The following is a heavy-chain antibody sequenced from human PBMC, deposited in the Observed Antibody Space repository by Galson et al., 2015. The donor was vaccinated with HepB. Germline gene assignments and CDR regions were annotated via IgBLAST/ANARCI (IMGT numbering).Heavy chain of an antibody. D-gene: IGHD1-14*01. Sequence: SLRLSCAASGFTFSSYSMNWVRQAPGKGLEWVSSISSSSSYIYYADSVKGRFTISRDNAKNSLYLQMNSLRAEDTAVYYRASSTMGRGYKGDDYWGQGTLVTVSS. J-gene: IGHJ4*02. CDR2: ISSSSSYI. CDR3: ASSTMGRGYKGDDY. CDR1: GFTFSSYS. V-gene: IGHV3-21*01.